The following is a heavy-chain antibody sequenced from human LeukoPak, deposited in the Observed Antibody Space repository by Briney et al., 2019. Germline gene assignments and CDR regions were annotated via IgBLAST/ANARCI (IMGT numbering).Heavy chain of an antibody. CDR2: TYPGDSDT. Sequence: GASLQISCEGSGSIVTSCLIGGGRQLPGKGLGGTGITYPGDSDTRYSPSFQGQATISADKTTNTAYLQWSSLKASDTAMYYCARLIAAAGYKWFDPWGQGTLVTVSS. V-gene: IGHV5-51*01. CDR1: GSIVTSCL. D-gene: IGHD6-13*01. CDR3: ARLIAAAGYKWFDP. J-gene: IGHJ5*02.